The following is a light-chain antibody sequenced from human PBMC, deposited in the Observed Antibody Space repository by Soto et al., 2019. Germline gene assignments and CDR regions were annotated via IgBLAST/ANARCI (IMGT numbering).Light chain of an antibody. J-gene: IGLJ1*01. Sequence: QSVLTQPASVSGSLGQSITISCSGTSSDVGAYNYVSWYQQYPGKAPKLMIYHVTDRPSGVSNRFSGSKSGNTASLTISGLQAEDEADYYYCSYTTSNTVVFGTGTKLTVL. CDR1: SSDVGAYNY. CDR3: CSYTTSNTVV. CDR2: HVT. V-gene: IGLV2-14*01.